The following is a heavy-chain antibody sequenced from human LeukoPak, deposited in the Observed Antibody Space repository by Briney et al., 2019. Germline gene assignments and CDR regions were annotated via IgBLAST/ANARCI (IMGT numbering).Heavy chain of an antibody. CDR3: AKGRDYDLTGDAFDI. CDR1: EFTFSSYW. D-gene: IGHD3-22*01. V-gene: IGHV3-7*03. CDR2: IKQDGSEK. J-gene: IGHJ3*02. Sequence: GGSLRLSCAASEFTFSSYWMSWVRQAPGKGLEWVANIKQDGSEKYYVDSVKGRFTISRDNAKNSLYLQMNSLRPEDTALYYCAKGRDYDLTGDAFDIWGQGTMVTVSS.